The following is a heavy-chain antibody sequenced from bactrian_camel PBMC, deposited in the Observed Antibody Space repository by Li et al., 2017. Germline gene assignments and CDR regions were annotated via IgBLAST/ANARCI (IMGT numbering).Heavy chain of an antibody. Sequence: VQLVESGGGLVQPGESLRLSCVGSGFTFSSTVMSWVRQAPGKEREGITTINTDDSNTYYADSVKGRFTISRDNAKNTVYLQMNSLKSEDTALYYCATGGGLGYNYWGQGTQVTVS. CDR2: INTDDSNT. CDR3: ATGGGLGYNY. D-gene: IGHD5*01. V-gene: IGHV3S40*01. J-gene: IGHJ4*01. CDR1: GFTFSSTV.